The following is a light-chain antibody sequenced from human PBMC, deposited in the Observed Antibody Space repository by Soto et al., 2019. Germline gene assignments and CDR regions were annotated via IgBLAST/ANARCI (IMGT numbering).Light chain of an antibody. Sequence: EIVLTQSPGTLSLSPGERATLSCRASQSVSSSYLAWYQQKPGQAPRLLIYGASSRATGIPDRFSGSGSGTDLTLTISRLEPEDFAVYYCQQYGSSPPFTFGQGTMLEIK. CDR3: QQYGSSPPFT. V-gene: IGKV3-20*01. CDR2: GAS. J-gene: IGKJ2*01. CDR1: QSVSSSY.